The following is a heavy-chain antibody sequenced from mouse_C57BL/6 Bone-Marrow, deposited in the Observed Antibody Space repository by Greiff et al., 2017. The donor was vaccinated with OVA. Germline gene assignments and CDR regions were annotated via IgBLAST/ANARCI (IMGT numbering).Heavy chain of an antibody. CDR1: GYTFTSYW. V-gene: IGHV1-5*01. CDR2: IYPGNSDT. D-gene: IGHD2-2*01. CDR3: TRGSWLDY. J-gene: IGHJ2*01. Sequence: VQLQQPGAELVKPGASVKMSCKASGYTFTSYWITWVKQRPGQGLEWIGAIYPGNSDTSYNQKFKGKAKLTAVTSASTAYMELSSLTNEDSAVYYCTRGSWLDYWGQGTTLTVSS.